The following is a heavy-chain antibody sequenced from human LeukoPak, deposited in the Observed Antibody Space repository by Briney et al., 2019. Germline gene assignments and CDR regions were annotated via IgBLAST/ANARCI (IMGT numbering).Heavy chain of an antibody. V-gene: IGHV3-30-3*01. Sequence: PGGSLRLSCAASGFTFSSYAMHWVRQAPGKGLGWVAVISYDGSNKYYADSVKGRFTISRDNSKNTLYLQMNSLRAEDTAVYYCARGGRGSSGVDYWGQGTLVTVSS. J-gene: IGHJ4*02. CDR2: ISYDGSNK. CDR3: ARGGRGSSGVDY. D-gene: IGHD3-10*01. CDR1: GFTFSSYA.